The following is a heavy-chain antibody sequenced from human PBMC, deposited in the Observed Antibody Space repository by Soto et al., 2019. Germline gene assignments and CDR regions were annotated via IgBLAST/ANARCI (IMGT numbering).Heavy chain of an antibody. CDR1: GGSITSYY. CDR2: IHNSGST. Sequence: QVQLQESGPGLVKPSETLSLTCTVSGGSITSYYWSWIRQPPGKGLEWIGYIHNSGSTSYNPSLQSRVTISGAVSKNQFSLDLRSVTAADTAVYYCARRWSGTDYWGHGTLVTVSS. J-gene: IGHJ4*01. D-gene: IGHD3-10*01. CDR3: ARRWSGTDY. V-gene: IGHV4-59*01.